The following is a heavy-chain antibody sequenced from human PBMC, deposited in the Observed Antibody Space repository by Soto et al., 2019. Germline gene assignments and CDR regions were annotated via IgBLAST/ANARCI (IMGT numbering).Heavy chain of an antibody. Sequence: SGGSLRLSCAVSGFNVMSYLMSWVRQAPGKGLEWVSTVGGTSASTYYADSVKGRFTISRDNSKNTLYLQMNSLRADDTALYYCAKVPVWSGPFDYWGQGTLVTVSS. CDR3: AKVPVWSGPFDY. D-gene: IGHD3-3*01. CDR2: VGGTSAST. CDR1: GFNVMSYL. V-gene: IGHV3-23*01. J-gene: IGHJ4*02.